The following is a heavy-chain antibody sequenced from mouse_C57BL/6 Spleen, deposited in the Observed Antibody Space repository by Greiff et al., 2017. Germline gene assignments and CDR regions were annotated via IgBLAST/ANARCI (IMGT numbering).Heavy chain of an antibody. CDR3: TRVLFYAMDY. D-gene: IGHD1-1*02. CDR1: GYTFTDYE. J-gene: IGHJ4*01. Sequence: VQLQQSGAELVRPGASVTLSCKASGYTFTDYEMHWVKQTPVHGLEWIGAIDPATGGTAYNQKFKGKAILTADKSSSTAYMELRSLTSEDSAVYYCTRVLFYAMDYWGQGTSVTVSS. CDR2: IDPATGGT. V-gene: IGHV1-15*01.